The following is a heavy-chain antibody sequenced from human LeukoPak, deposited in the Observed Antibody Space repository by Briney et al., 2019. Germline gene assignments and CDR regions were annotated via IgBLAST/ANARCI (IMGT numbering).Heavy chain of an antibody. J-gene: IGHJ6*02. CDR1: GFTFSSYA. CDR2: ISGSGGST. Sequence: GGSLRLSCAASGFTFSSYAMSWVRQAPGKGLEWVSAISGSGGSTYYADSVKGRFTISRDNSKNTLYLQMNSLRAEDTAVYYCARAEDLDTAMVPYYYGMDVWGQGTTVTVSS. D-gene: IGHD5-18*01. V-gene: IGHV3-23*01. CDR3: ARAEDLDTAMVPYYYGMDV.